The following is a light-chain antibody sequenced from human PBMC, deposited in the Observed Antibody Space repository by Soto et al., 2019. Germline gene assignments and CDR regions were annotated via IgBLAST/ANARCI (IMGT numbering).Light chain of an antibody. CDR3: SSKTSSRTLV. V-gene: IGLV2-14*01. Sequence: QSALTQPASVSGSLGQSITISCTGTSSDVGGYNYVSWCQQHPDKAPKLMIYDVSNRPSGVANRFSGSKSGNTASLTISGLQPEDEADYYCSSKTSSRTLVFGTGTKVTVL. CDR2: DVS. CDR1: SSDVGGYNY. J-gene: IGLJ1*01.